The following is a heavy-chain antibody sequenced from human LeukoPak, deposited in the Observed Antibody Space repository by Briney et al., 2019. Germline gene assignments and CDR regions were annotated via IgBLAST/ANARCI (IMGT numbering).Heavy chain of an antibody. CDR2: INPNSGGT. CDR1: GYTFTGYY. CDR3: ATGGPMIAVVITSRPFDI. Sequence: ASVKVSCKASGYTFTGYYMYWVRQAPGQGLEWMGWINPNSGGTNYAQKFQGRVTMTRDTSISTAYMELSRLRSDDTAVYYCATGGPMIAVVITSRPFDIWGQGTMVTVSS. J-gene: IGHJ3*02. V-gene: IGHV1-2*02. D-gene: IGHD3-22*01.